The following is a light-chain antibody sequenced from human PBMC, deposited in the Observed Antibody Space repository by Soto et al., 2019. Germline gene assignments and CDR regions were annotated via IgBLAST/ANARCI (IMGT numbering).Light chain of an antibody. Sequence: DIVMTQSPGTLSVSPGERATLSCRASQSVSSNYLAWYQQKPGQAPRLLIYGASSRATGIPDRFSGSGSGTDFTLTISRLEPEDFAVYYCQQYGSSPLTFGQGTRLGIK. CDR3: QQYGSSPLT. J-gene: IGKJ5*01. V-gene: IGKV3-20*01. CDR2: GAS. CDR1: QSVSSNY.